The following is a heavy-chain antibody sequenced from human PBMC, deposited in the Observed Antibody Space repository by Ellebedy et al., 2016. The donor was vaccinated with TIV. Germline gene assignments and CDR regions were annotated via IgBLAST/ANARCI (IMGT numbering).Heavy chain of an antibody. D-gene: IGHD5-12*01. CDR1: GGSIGSGGYS. J-gene: IGHJ4*02. CDR2: IYHSGST. V-gene: IGHV4-30-2*01. CDR3: AKDLPRYSGFDFEMK. Sequence: SETLSLXXAVSGGSIGSGGYSWSWIRQPPGKGLEWIGYIYHSGSTYYNPSLKARVTITIDTSKNQYTLKMTSVTAADTAVYYCAKDLPRYSGFDFEMKWGQGTLVTVSS.